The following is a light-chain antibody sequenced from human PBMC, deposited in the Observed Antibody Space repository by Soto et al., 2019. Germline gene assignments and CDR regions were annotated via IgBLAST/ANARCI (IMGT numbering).Light chain of an antibody. CDR1: QSITNY. CDR3: QQSYSRPLT. J-gene: IGKJ4*01. V-gene: IGKV1-39*01. CDR2: AAS. Sequence: DIQMTQSPSSLSASVGDRVTITCRASQSITNYLNWYQQKVGKAPQLLIYAASILQSGVPSRFSGIGSGTDFTLTINNLQPEDFATYYCQQSYSRPLTFGGGTKVE.